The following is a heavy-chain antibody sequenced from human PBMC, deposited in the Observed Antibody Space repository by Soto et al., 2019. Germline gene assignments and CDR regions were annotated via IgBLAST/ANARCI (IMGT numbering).Heavy chain of an antibody. CDR1: GFTFSSYS. J-gene: IGHJ4*02. D-gene: IGHD3-3*01. CDR2: ISSSSSTI. CDR3: ACDFWSGYFNDPSFGY. Sequence: GSLRLSCAASGFTFSSYSMNWARQAPGKGLEWVSYISSSSSTIYYADSVKGRFTISRDNAKNSLYLQMNSLRAEDTAVYYCACDFWSGYFNDPSFGYWGQGTLVTVSS. V-gene: IGHV3-48*01.